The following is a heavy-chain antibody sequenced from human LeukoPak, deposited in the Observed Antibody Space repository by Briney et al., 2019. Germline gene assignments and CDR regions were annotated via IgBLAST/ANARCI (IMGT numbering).Heavy chain of an antibody. CDR3: ARVLNRGILWYHYYYYMDV. CDR1: GGSISSHY. CDR2: IYYSGST. Sequence: SETLSLTCTVSGGSISSHYWSWIRQPPGKGLEWIGYIYYSGSTNYNPSLKSRVTISVDTSKNQFSLKLSSVTAADTAVYYCARVLNRGILWYHYYYYMDVWGKRTTVTVSS. J-gene: IGHJ6*03. D-gene: IGHD2-21*01. V-gene: IGHV4-59*11.